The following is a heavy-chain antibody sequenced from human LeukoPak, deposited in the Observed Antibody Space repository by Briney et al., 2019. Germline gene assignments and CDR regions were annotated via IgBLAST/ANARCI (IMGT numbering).Heavy chain of an antibody. CDR3: ARGAATADY. V-gene: IGHV1-3*01. D-gene: IGHD2-15*01. Sequence: ASVKVSCKASGYTFTSYAMHWVRQAPGQRLEWMGWINAGNGNTKYSRKFQGRVTITRDTSASTAYMELSSLRSEDTAVYYCARGAATADYWGQGTLVTVSS. CDR1: GYTFTSYA. J-gene: IGHJ4*02. CDR2: INAGNGNT.